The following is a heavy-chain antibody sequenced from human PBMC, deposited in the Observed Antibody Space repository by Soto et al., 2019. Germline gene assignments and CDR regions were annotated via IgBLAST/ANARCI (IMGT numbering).Heavy chain of an antibody. Sequence: QVQLQASGPGLVKPSGTLSLTCAVSSGSISSSHWWRWVRQPPGKGLEWIGEIYHSGSTHYNPSLMLRVTISVDKSKNQCSLKLISVTAADTAVYYCARRSYDFWSGYPPFDYWGQGTLVTFSS. D-gene: IGHD3-3*01. CDR3: ARRSYDFWSGYPPFDY. J-gene: IGHJ4*02. V-gene: IGHV4-4*02. CDR2: IYHSGST. CDR1: SGSISSSHW.